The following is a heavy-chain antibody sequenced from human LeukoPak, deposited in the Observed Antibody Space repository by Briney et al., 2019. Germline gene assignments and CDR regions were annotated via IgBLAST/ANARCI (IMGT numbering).Heavy chain of an antibody. V-gene: IGHV3-15*01. D-gene: IGHD4-23*01. Sequence: GGSLRLSCAASGFTFSHSWMTWVRQAPGKGLEWVGRIKNKVDGGTTDYAAPVKGRFAVSRDDSKNTLYLQMNSLKTEDTAVYYCTTRDYGGNSEGYWGQGTLVTVSS. CDR3: TTRDYGGNSEGY. J-gene: IGHJ4*02. CDR1: GFTFSHSW. CDR2: IKNKVDGGTT.